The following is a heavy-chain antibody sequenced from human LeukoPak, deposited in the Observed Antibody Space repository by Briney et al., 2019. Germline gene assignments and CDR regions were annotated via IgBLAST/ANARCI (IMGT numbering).Heavy chain of an antibody. V-gene: IGHV1-18*01. J-gene: IGHJ4*02. CDR1: GYTFTSYG. Sequence: ASVKVSCKASGYTFTSYGISRVRQAPGQGLEWMGWISAYNGNTNYAQKLQGRVTMTTDTSTSTAYMELRSLRSDDTAVYYCAAEPDYYGSGVGTDYWGQGTLVTVSS. CDR3: AAEPDYYGSGVGTDY. D-gene: IGHD3-10*01. CDR2: ISAYNGNT.